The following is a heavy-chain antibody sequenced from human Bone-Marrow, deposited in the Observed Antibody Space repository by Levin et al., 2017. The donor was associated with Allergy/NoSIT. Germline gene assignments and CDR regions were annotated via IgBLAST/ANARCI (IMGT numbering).Heavy chain of an antibody. CDR2: ISYDGSNK. J-gene: IGHJ5*02. CDR3: ASSLPRGGLAYYDFWSGPTFDP. V-gene: IGHV3-30*04. D-gene: IGHD3-3*01. Sequence: GGSLRLSCAASGFTFSSYAMHWVRQAPGKGLEWVAVISYDGSNKYYADSVKGRFTISRDNSKNTLYLQMNSLRAEDTAVYYCASSLPRGGLAYYDFWSGPTFDPWGQGTLVTVSS. CDR1: GFTFSSYA.